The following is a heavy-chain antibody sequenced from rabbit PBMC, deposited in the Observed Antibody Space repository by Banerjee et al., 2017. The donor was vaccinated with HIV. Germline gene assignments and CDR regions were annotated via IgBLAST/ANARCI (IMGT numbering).Heavy chain of an antibody. CDR1: GFDFSNYP. CDR2: ISGGSSNT. J-gene: IGHJ4*01. CDR3: ARVIRYAGYAGYGYGLYYFNL. V-gene: IGHV1S45*01. D-gene: IGHD6-1*01. Sequence: QEQVVESGGGLVQPGGSLKLSCKASGFDFSNYPMSWVRQAPGKGLEWIAYISGGSSNTYYANWVNGRFTISKTSSTTVTLQMTSLTAADTATYFCARVIRYAGYAGYGYGLYYFNLWGQGTLVTVS.